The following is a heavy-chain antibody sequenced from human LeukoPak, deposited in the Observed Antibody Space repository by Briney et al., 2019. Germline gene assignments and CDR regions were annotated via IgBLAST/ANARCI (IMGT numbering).Heavy chain of an antibody. CDR3: VRDGGSRWYFDS. D-gene: IGHD2-15*01. V-gene: IGHV3-33*01. J-gene: IGHJ4*02. Sequence: GRSLRLSCAASGFSFRLSGMHWVRQAPGQGLEWVAVIWYDGSKKFYADSVKGRFAISRDNSKSTLYLQTDNLRVEDTAIYYCVRDGGSRWYFDSWGQGTLVTVSS. CDR2: IWYDGSKK. CDR1: GFSFRLSG.